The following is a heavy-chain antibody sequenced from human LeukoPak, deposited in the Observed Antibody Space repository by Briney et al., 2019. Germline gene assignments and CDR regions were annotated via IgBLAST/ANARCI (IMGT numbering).Heavy chain of an antibody. Sequence: SETLSLTCTVSGYSISSGYYWGCIRQPPGKGLEWIGSIYHSGSTYYNPSLKSRVTISVDTSKNQFSLKLSSVTAADTAVYYCARDWAYYYGSGSYFPLDYWGQGTLVTVSS. V-gene: IGHV4-38-2*02. CDR2: IYHSGST. J-gene: IGHJ4*02. CDR3: ARDWAYYYGSGSYFPLDY. D-gene: IGHD3-10*01. CDR1: GYSISSGYY.